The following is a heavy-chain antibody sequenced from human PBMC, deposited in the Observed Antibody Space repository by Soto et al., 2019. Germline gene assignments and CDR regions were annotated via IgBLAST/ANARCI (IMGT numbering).Heavy chain of an antibody. CDR1: GSTFSSYH. D-gene: IGHD3-10*01. CDR2: ITSSSSYT. CDR3: ARDLRTLDY. J-gene: IGHJ4*02. V-gene: IGHV3-21*01. Sequence: EVQLVESGGGLVKPGGSLRLSCAASGSTFSSYHMNWVRQAPGKGLEWVSSITSSSSYTYYAGSVKGRFTISRDNAKNSLYLQMNSLRAEDTALYYCARDLRTLDYWGQGALVTVSS.